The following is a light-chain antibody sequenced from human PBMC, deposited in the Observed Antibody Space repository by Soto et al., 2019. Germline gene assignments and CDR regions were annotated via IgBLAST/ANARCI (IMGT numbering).Light chain of an antibody. CDR1: QSVRSTF. CDR2: GAS. J-gene: IGKJ2*01. Sequence: VLPQSPDTLSLSPGDRATLSCSASQSVRSTFLAWYQQKPGQAPRLLIYGASNRAAGIPERFSGSASGTEFTLTISRLEPDDSAVYYCQQYHDSPMNTFGQWTKLQIK. V-gene: IGKV3-20*01. CDR3: QQYHDSPMNT.